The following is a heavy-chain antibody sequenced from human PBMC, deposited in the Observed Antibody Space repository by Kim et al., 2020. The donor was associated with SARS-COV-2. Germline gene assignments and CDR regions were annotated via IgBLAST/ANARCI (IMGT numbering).Heavy chain of an antibody. Sequence: GGSLRLSCATSGTTFSRYAMSLVRQAPGKGLEWVSIIGGRGEITYYADSVKGRFTITRDNTNYTVYLQMNSLRVEDTAVYYCAKGPLLRNDMDVWGQGTT. CDR2: IGGRGEIT. J-gene: IGHJ6*02. D-gene: IGHD3-22*01. CDR1: GTTFSRYA. CDR3: AKGPLLRNDMDV. V-gene: IGHV3-23*01.